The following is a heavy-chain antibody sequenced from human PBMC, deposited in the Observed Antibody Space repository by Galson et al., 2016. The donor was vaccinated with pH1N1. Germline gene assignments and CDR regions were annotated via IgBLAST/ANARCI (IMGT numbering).Heavy chain of an antibody. CDR3: ARGGTLSDFWSAYYPHGMDV. Sequence: SVKVSCKASGYTFTIYAIHWVRLAPGQRLEWMGWINAANGNTRYSQNFQDRVTITRDTSASTAYMDLSSLRSEDTSVYYCARGGTLSDFWSAYYPHGMDVWGQGTTVTVSS. J-gene: IGHJ6*02. CDR1: GYTFTIYA. D-gene: IGHD3-3*01. CDR2: INAANGNT. V-gene: IGHV1-3*01.